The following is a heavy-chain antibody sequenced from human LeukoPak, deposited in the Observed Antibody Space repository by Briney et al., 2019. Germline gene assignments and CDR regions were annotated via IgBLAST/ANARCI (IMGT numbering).Heavy chain of an antibody. CDR1: GYTFTGYY. Sequence: ASVKVSCKASGYTFTGYYMHWVRQAPGQGLEWMGWINPNSGGTNYAQKFQGRVTMTRDTSISTAYMELSRLRSDDTAVYYCARDWPRMDGTDVWGQGTTVTVSS. D-gene: IGHD2-8*01. J-gene: IGHJ6*02. CDR2: INPNSGGT. V-gene: IGHV1-2*02. CDR3: ARDWPRMDGTDV.